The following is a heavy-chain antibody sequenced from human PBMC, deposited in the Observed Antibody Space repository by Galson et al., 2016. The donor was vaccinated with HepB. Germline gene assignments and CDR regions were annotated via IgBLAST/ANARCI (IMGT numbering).Heavy chain of an antibody. Sequence: SVKVSCKASGYTFTDYYMHWVRQAPGQGLEWMGWINPNPGRTKYAQKFQGRVTMTRDSSISTAYMELTRLTSDDTAIYYCARAQSNWNAYWGPGTLVTVSS. CDR2: INPNPGRT. CDR3: ARAQSNWNAY. J-gene: IGHJ1*01. D-gene: IGHD1-1*01. V-gene: IGHV1-2*02. CDR1: GYTFTDYY.